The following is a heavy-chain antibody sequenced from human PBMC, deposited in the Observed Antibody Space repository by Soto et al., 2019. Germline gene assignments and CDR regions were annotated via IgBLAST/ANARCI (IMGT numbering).Heavy chain of an antibody. J-gene: IGHJ4*02. D-gene: IGHD1-26*01. CDR3: AKELQSPFFSVGLDY. V-gene: IGHV3-30*18. CDR1: GFTFSSYG. CDR2: ISYDGSNK. Sequence: GGSLRLSCAASGFTFSSYGMHWVRQAPGKGLEWVAVISYDGSNKYYADSVKGRFTISRDNSKNTLYLQMNSLRAEDTAVYYCAKELQSPFFSVGLDYWGQGTLVTVSS.